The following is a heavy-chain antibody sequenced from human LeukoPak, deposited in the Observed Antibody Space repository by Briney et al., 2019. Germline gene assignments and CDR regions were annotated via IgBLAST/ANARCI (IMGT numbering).Heavy chain of an antibody. D-gene: IGHD3-9*01. CDR1: GGSISSSSYY. V-gene: IGHV4-39*07. Sequence: KPSETLSLTCTVSGGSISSSSYYWGWIRQPPGKGLEWIGSIYYSGSTYYNPSLKSRVTISVDTSKNQFSLKLSSVTAADTAVYYCARRYYDILTGYCSDAFDIWGQGTMVTVSS. CDR2: IYYSGST. CDR3: ARRYYDILTGYCSDAFDI. J-gene: IGHJ3*02.